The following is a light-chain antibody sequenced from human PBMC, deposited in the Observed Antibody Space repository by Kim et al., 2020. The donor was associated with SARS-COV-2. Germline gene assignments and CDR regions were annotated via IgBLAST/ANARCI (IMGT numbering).Light chain of an antibody. CDR3: QTRGMGISYV. V-gene: IGLV4-69*01. Sequence: KLTCTPSSGHSSYAIAWHQQEPEKGQRYLMKLNSDGSHSKWDGIPDRFSGSSCGDERYCTIPRHLSEDEADYYCQTRGMGISYVFGTGTKVTVL. CDR2: LNSDGSH. CDR1: SGHSSYA. J-gene: IGLJ1*01.